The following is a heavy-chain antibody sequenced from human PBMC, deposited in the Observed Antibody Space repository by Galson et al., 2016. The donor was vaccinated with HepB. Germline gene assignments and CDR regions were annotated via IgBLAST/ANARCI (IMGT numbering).Heavy chain of an antibody. CDR1: GFTFSTYN. CDR3: AREQNDSGDYEFYYGLDV. V-gene: IGHV3-48*02. CDR2: ISTSSSTI. J-gene: IGHJ6*02. Sequence: SLRLSCAASGFTFSTYNMNWVRQAPGKGLEWVSYISTSSSTIYYADSVKGRFTISRDKAKNSLYLQLNSLRDEDTAVYYCAREQNDSGDYEFYYGLDVWGQGTTVTVSS. D-gene: IGHD4-17*01.